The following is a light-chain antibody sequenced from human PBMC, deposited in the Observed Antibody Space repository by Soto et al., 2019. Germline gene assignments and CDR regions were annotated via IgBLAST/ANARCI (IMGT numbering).Light chain of an antibody. CDR2: DAS. J-gene: IGKJ3*01. CDR1: QSVSSTY. CDR3: QHSGCSPGSFN. V-gene: IGKV3-20*01. Sequence: ELVLTQSPGTLSLSPGDRATLSCRASQSVSSTYLAWYQQKPGQAPRLLIYDASSRDTGITDRFSGSGSGIYVTLSISSLEPEDSALYYCQHSGCSPGSFNFGPGTKV.